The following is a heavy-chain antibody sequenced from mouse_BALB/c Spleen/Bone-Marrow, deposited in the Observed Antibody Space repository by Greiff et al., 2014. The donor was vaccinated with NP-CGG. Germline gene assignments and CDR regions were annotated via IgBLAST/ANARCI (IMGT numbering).Heavy chain of an antibody. CDR2: IWAGGGT. CDR1: GFPLSSYG. V-gene: IGHV2-9*02. CDR3: ARGDYGSTYWFAY. D-gene: IGHD1-1*01. Sequence: VQLQESGPGLVAPSQSLSITCTVSGFPLSSYGVHWVRQCPGKGLEWLGIIWAGGGTNYNSAPMSRLSISKDNSKSQVFLKMNSLQTDDTAMYYCARGDYGSTYWFAYWGQGTLVTVSA. J-gene: IGHJ3*01.